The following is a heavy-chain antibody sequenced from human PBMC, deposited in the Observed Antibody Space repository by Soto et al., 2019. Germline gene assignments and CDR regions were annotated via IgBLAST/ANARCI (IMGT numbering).Heavy chain of an antibody. Sequence: PGESLKISCKGSGYSFTSYWIGWVRQMPGKGLEWMGIIYPGDSDTRYSPSFQGQVTISADKSISTAYLQWSSLKASDTATYYCARHMSYCSSTSCYIIGNYYYYGMDVWGQGTTVTVSS. D-gene: IGHD2-2*02. CDR3: ARHMSYCSSTSCYIIGNYYYYGMDV. CDR2: IYPGDSDT. J-gene: IGHJ6*02. V-gene: IGHV5-51*01. CDR1: GYSFTSYW.